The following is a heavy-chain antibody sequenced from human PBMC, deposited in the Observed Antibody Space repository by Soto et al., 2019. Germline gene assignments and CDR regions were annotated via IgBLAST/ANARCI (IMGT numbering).Heavy chain of an antibody. Sequence: QVQLVQSGAEVKKPGSSVKVSCKASGGTFSSYAISWVRQAPGQGLEWMGGIIPIFGTANYAQKFQGRVTITADETTSTAYKELSSLRSEDTAVYSCASDGSSVTPFDYWGQGTLVTVSS. CDR1: GGTFSSYA. CDR3: ASDGSSVTPFDY. D-gene: IGHD6-6*01. J-gene: IGHJ4*02. V-gene: IGHV1-69*01. CDR2: IIPIFGTA.